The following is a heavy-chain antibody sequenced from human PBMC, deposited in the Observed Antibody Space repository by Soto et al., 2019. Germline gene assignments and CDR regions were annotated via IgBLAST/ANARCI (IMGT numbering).Heavy chain of an antibody. D-gene: IGHD3-10*01. CDR1: GDTFSFYT. V-gene: IGHV1-69*02. CDR3: AASYGSGYRAFDY. Sequence: QVQLVQSGTEVKKPGSSVKVSCKASGDTFSFYTINWVRQAPGLGLEWVGRINPIVSMSNYAQKFQGRVSMTADESTSTAYMELRSLRSDDTAMYFCAASYGSGYRAFDYWGQGALVIVSS. J-gene: IGHJ4*02. CDR2: INPIVSMS.